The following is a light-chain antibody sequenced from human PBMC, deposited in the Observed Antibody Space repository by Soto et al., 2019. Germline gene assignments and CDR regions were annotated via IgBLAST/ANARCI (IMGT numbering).Light chain of an antibody. CDR1: QSISSDY. V-gene: IGKV3-20*01. J-gene: IGKJ4*01. CDR3: QQYGTSPPVT. CDR2: GAS. Sequence: EIVLTQSPGTLSLSPGDTATLYCRASQSISSDYVAWYQQKPGQAPRLLIYGASSRAAGIPDRFSGSGSGTDFTLTVSRLEPEDFAVYYCQQYGTSPPVTFGGGTKVEIK.